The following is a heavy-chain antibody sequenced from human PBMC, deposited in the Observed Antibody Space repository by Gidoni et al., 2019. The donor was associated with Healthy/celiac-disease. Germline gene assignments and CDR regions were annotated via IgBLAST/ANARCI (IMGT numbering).Heavy chain of an antibody. J-gene: IGHJ4*02. D-gene: IGHD3-3*01. Sequence: LEWIGELKHSGSTNYNPSLKSRVTISVDTSKNQFSLKLSSVTAADTAVYYCARVLRFLEWSTTYYFDYWGQGTLVTVSS. CDR2: LKHSGST. V-gene: IGHV4-34*01. CDR3: ARVLRFLEWSTTYYFDY.